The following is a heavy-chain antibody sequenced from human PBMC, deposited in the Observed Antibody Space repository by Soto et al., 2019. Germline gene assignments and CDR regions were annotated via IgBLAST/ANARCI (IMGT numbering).Heavy chain of an antibody. J-gene: IGHJ6*02. Sequence: TSETLSLTCTVSGGSISSSSYYWCWIRHPPGKGLEWIGSIYYSGSTCYNPSLKSRVTISVDTSKNQFSLKLSSVTAADTAVYYCARYKSIVVVVAAHYGMDVWGQGTTVTVSS. V-gene: IGHV4-39*01. CDR3: ARYKSIVVVVAAHYGMDV. CDR2: IYYSGST. D-gene: IGHD2-15*01. CDR1: GGSISSSSYY.